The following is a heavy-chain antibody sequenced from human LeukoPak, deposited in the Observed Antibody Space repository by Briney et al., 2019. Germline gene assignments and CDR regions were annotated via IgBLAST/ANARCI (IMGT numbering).Heavy chain of an antibody. CDR3: AREKGNSYGYDY. CDR1: GGSISSFY. D-gene: IGHD5-18*01. V-gene: IGHV4-59*01. Sequence: SETLSLTCTVSGGSISSFYWTWIRQPPGKGLEWIGYIYYSGSTNYNPSLKSRVTISVDTSVNQFSLKLSSVTAADTAVYYCAREKGNSYGYDYWGQGTLVTVSS. J-gene: IGHJ4*02. CDR2: IYYSGST.